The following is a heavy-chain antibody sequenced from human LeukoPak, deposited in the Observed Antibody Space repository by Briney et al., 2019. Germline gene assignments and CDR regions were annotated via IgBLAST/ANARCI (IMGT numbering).Heavy chain of an antibody. Sequence: SETLSLTCTVSGGSISSSSYYWGWIRQPPGKGLEWIGSIYYSGSTYYNPSLESRVTISVDTSKNQSSLKLSSVTAADTAVYYCARGGGPITIFGVVTRRAFDIWGQGTMVTVSS. D-gene: IGHD3-3*01. V-gene: IGHV4-39*07. J-gene: IGHJ3*02. CDR2: IYYSGST. CDR3: ARGGGPITIFGVVTRRAFDI. CDR1: GGSISSSSYY.